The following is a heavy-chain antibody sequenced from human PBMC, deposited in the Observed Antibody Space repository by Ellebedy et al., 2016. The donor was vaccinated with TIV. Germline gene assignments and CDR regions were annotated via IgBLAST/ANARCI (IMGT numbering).Heavy chain of an antibody. CDR3: ARDPDAFGDQYFDL. V-gene: IGHV3-30*04. CDR2: ISYHGSDK. CDR1: GFNFNSYA. J-gene: IGHJ5*01. Sequence: GESLKISYAASGFNFNSYALHWVRQAPGKGLEWVSLISYHGSDKYYADSVKGRFTISRDNSKNTLDLQMNNLRTEDTAVYYCARDPDAFGDQYFDLWGQGTLVIVSS. D-gene: IGHD3-10*01.